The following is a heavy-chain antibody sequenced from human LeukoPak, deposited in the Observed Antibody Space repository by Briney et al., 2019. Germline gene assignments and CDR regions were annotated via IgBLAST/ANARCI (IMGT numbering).Heavy chain of an antibody. Sequence: PSETLSLTCAVYGGSFSGYYWSWIRQPPGKGLEWIGEINHSGSTNYNPSLKSRVTISVDTSKNQFSLKLSSVTAADTAVYYCARGRITIFRNCFDPRGQGTLVTVSS. D-gene: IGHD3-9*01. CDR1: GGSFSGYY. CDR2: INHSGST. J-gene: IGHJ5*02. CDR3: ARGRITIFRNCFDP. V-gene: IGHV4-34*01.